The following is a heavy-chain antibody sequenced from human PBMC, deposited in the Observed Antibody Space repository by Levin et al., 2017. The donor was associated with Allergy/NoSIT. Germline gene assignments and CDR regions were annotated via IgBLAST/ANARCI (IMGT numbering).Heavy chain of an antibody. V-gene: IGHV3-48*01. CDR3: ASGRGYSGYDIDY. CDR1: GFTFSSYS. Sequence: PGGSLRLSCAASGFTFSSYSMNWVRQAPGKGLEWVSYISSSSSTIYYADSVKGRFTISRDNAKNSLYLQMNSLRAEDTAVYYCASGRGYSGYDIDYWGQGTLVTVSS. J-gene: IGHJ4*02. D-gene: IGHD5-12*01. CDR2: ISSSSSTI.